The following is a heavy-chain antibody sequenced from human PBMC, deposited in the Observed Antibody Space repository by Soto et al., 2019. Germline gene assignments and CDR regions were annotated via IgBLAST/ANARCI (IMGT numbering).Heavy chain of an antibody. CDR2: FDPEDGET. V-gene: IGHV1-24*01. Sequence: ASVKVSCKVSGYTLTELSMHWVRQAPGKGLEWMGGFDPEDGETIYAQKFQGRVTMTEDTSTDTAYMELSSLRSEDTAVYYCKAVVVPAANYYYYYMDVWGKGTTVTVSS. D-gene: IGHD2-2*01. J-gene: IGHJ6*03. CDR3: KAVVVPAANYYYYYMDV. CDR1: GYTLTELS.